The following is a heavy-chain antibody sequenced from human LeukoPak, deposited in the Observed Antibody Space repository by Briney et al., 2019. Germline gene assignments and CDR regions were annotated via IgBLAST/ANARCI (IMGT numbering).Heavy chain of an antibody. V-gene: IGHV4-30-4*08. D-gene: IGHD3-16*01. CDR1: GGSISCGDYY. CDR2: IYYSGST. Sequence: SETLSLTCTVSGGSISCGDYYWRWIRQPPGKGLEWIGYIYYSGSTYYNPSLKSRVTISVDTSKNQFSLKLSSVTAADTAVYYCARAWGAGGNNYWGQGTLVTVSS. CDR3: ARAWGAGGNNY. J-gene: IGHJ4*02.